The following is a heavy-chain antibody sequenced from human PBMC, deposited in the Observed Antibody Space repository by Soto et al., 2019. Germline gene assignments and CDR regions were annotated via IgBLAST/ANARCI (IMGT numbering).Heavy chain of an antibody. CDR1: RFTFSTYA. CDR2: ISYDGNNK. Sequence: GGSLRLSCAASRFTFSTYAMHWVRQAPGKGLEWVTLISYDGNNKYYADPVRGRFTISRDNSKNTLYLQMNSLRSEDTAVYYCARPKNLGIDREDAFDVWGQGTMVTVSS. J-gene: IGHJ3*01. V-gene: IGHV3-30-3*01. CDR3: ARPKNLGIDREDAFDV. D-gene: IGHD7-27*01.